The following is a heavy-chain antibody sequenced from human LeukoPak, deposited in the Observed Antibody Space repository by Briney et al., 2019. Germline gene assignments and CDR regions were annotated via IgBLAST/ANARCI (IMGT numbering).Heavy chain of an antibody. CDR3: ASDRVLGSGSLDN. CDR1: GFSFSDFW. CDR2: IRGDGYDT. D-gene: IGHD3-10*01. V-gene: IGHV3-74*01. Sequence: GGSLRLSCTASGFSFSDFWMHWVRQVPGKGLVWVSRIRGDGYDTNYADSVRGRFTISRDNAQNTLYLQMNSLRAEDTAVYYCASDRVLGSGSLDNWGQGTLVTVSS. J-gene: IGHJ4*02.